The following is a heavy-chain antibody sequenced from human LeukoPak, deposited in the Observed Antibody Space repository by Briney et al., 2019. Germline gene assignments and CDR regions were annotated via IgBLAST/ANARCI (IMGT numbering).Heavy chain of an antibody. CDR1: GGTFSSYA. CDR2: IIPIFGTA. D-gene: IGHD3-10*01. CDR3: ARELSGLGGIDY. V-gene: IGHV1-69*05. Sequence: ASVKVSCKASGGTFSSYAISWVRQAPGQGLEWMGGIIPIFGTANYAQKLQGRVTMTTDTSTSTAYMELRSLRSDDTAVYYCARELSGLGGIDYWGQGTLVTVSS. J-gene: IGHJ4*02.